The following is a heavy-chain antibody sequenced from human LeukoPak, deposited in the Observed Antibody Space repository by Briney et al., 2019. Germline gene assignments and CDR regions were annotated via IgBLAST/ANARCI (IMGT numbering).Heavy chain of an antibody. J-gene: IGHJ4*02. CDR2: INPSGGST. Sequence: ASVKVSCKASGYTFTSYYMHWVRQAPGQGLEWMGIINPSGGSTSYAQKFQGRVTMTRDTSTSTVYMELSSLRSEDTAVYYCARDPEADYGDYGQHPLDHWGQGTLVTVSS. CDR3: ARDPEADYGDYGQHPLDH. V-gene: IGHV1-46*01. D-gene: IGHD4-17*01. CDR1: GYTFTSYY.